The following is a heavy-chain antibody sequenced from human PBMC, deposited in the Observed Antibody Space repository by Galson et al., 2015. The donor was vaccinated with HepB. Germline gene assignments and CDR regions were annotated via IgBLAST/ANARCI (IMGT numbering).Heavy chain of an antibody. CDR3: ARAPANYYYYYMDV. V-gene: IGHV3-48*01. CDR2: ISSSSSII. Sequence: SLRLSCAASGFTFSSYSMNWVRQAPGKGLEWVSYISSSSSIIYYADSVKGRFTISRDNAKNSLYLQMNSLRAEDTAVYYCARAPANYYYYYMDVWGKGTTVTVSS. CDR1: GFTFSSYS. J-gene: IGHJ6*03.